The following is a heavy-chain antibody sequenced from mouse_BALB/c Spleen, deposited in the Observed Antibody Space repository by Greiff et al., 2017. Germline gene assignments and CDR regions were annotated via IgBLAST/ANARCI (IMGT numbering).Heavy chain of an antibody. CDR3: TRGRDGYYDY. D-gene: IGHD2-3*01. J-gene: IGHJ2*01. CDR1: GFTFSSYT. V-gene: IGHV5-6-4*01. CDR2: ISSGGSYT. Sequence: EVMLVESGGGLVKPGGSLKLSCAASGFTFSSYTMSWVRQTPEKRLEWVATISSGGSYTYYPDSVKGRFTISRDNAKNTLYLQMSSLKSEDTAMYYCTRGRDGYYDYWGQGTTLTVSS.